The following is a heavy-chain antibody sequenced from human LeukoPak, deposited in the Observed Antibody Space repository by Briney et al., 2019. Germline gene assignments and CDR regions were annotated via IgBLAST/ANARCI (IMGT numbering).Heavy chain of an antibody. CDR2: ISYDGSNK. D-gene: IGHD6-19*01. J-gene: IGHJ4*02. CDR1: GFTFSSYG. CDR3: AKDSWLVYYFDY. V-gene: IGHV3-30*18. Sequence: GGSLRLSCAASGFTFSSYGMHWVRQAPGKGLEWVAVISYDGSNKYYADSVKGRFTISRDNSKNTLYLQMNSLRAEDTAVYYCAKDSWLVYYFDYWGQGTLVTVSS.